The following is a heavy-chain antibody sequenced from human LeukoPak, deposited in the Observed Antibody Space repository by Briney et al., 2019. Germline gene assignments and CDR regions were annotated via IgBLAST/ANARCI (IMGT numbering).Heavy chain of an antibody. Sequence: GGSLRLSCAASGFTFSNYWMIWVRQAPGKGLEWVGNIKQDGSEKRYADSVRGRFTISRDNAQTSLHLQMNSLRAEDTAVYYCARASDPSLQLTWGQGTLVTVSS. CDR2: IKQDGSEK. V-gene: IGHV3-7*05. CDR1: GFTFSNYW. D-gene: IGHD1-1*01. CDR3: ARASDPSLQLT. J-gene: IGHJ5*02.